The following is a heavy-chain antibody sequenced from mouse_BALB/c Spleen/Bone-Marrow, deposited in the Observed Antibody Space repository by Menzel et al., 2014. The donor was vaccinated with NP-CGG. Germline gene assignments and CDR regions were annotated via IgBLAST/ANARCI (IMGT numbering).Heavy chain of an antibody. CDR3: GRGDGSMDY. J-gene: IGHJ4*01. CDR1: ELTYSSYG. Sequence: EVKLVESGGDLVKPGGSLKLSCAASELTYSSYGMSWVRQTPDKRLEWVATISGGDAYTYYPDSVKGRFTISRDSAKNILYLQMSSLKSGDTAMYYCGRGDGSMDYWGQGTSVTVSS. CDR2: ISGGDAYT. D-gene: IGHD3-3*01. V-gene: IGHV5-6*01.